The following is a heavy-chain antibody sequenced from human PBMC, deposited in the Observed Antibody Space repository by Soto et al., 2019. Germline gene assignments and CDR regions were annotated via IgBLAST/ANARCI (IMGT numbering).Heavy chain of an antibody. J-gene: IGHJ6*03. CDR2: IYSGGST. Sequence: EVQLVESGGGLVQPGGSLRLSCAASGFTVSSNYMSWVRQAPGKGLEWVSVIYSGGSTYYADSVKGRFTISRHNSKNTLYLQMNSLRAEDTAVYYCAREESVAGTRYYYYMDVWGKGTTVTVSS. V-gene: IGHV3-53*04. CDR1: GFTVSSNY. CDR3: AREESVAGTRYYYYMDV. D-gene: IGHD6-19*01.